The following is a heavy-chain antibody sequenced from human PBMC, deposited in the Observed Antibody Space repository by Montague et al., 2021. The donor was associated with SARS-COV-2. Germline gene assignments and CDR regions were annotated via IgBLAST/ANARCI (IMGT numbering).Heavy chain of an antibody. CDR1: GFSLSTSGEA. J-gene: IGHJ6*02. Sequence: PALVKPTQTLTLTCTFSGFSLSTSGEAVGWIRQPPGKALEWPALIYWDDDKRYSPSLKSRLTITKDTSKNQVVLTMTNMDPVDTATYYCARGPSDTYYYNGMDVWGRGTTVTVSS. CDR3: ARGPSDTYYYNGMDV. CDR2: IYWDDDK. V-gene: IGHV2-5*02.